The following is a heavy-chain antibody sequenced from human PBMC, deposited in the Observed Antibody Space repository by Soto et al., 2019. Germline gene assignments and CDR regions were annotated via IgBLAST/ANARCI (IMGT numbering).Heavy chain of an antibody. CDR1: GGSISSSRCH. D-gene: IGHD6-6*01. J-gene: IGHJ4*02. Sequence: PSETLSLTCTVSGGSISSSRCHWGWIRQPPGKGLEWIASIKYSGTTFYNPSLKSRVTISVDTSKNQFSLRLSSVTAADTAVYYCARSSITPRLFMYPFDYWGQGTLVTVSS. CDR2: IKYSGTT. V-gene: IGHV4-39*01. CDR3: ARSSITPRLFMYPFDY.